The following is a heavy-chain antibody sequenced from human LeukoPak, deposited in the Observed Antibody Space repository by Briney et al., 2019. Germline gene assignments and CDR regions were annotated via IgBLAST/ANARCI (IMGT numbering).Heavy chain of an antibody. CDR1: GGTFSSYA. D-gene: IGHD6-19*01. V-gene: IGHV1-69*04. J-gene: IGHJ4*02. Sequence: ASVKVSCKASGGTFSSYAISWVRQAPAQGLEWMGRIIPILGIANYAQKFQGRVTITADKSTSTAYMELSSLRSEDTAVYYCAREDAVAGTKGSPFDYWGQGTLVTVSS. CDR3: AREDAVAGTKGSPFDY. CDR2: IIPILGIA.